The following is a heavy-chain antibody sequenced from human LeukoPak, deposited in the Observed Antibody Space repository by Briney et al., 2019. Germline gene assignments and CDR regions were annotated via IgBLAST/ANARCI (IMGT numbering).Heavy chain of an antibody. V-gene: IGHV3-23*01. CDR2: ISGSGGST. J-gene: IGHJ3*02. D-gene: IGHD3-22*01. Sequence: PWGSLRLSCAASGFTFSSYAMSWVRQAPGKVLEWVSAISGSGGSTYYADSVKGRFTISRDNSKNTLYLQMNSLRAEDTAEYYCAKDYYDSSGYYPDAFDIWGQGTMVTVSS. CDR3: AKDYYDSSGYYPDAFDI. CDR1: GFTFSSYA.